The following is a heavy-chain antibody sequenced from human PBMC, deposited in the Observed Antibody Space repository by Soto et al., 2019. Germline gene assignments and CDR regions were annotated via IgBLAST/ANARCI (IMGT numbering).Heavy chain of an antibody. J-gene: IGHJ4*02. Sequence: PGGSLRLSCAASGFTFSSYGMHWVRQAPGKGLEWVAVIWYDGSNKYYADSVKGRFTISRDNSKNTLYLQMNSLRAEDTAVYYCARDHSGGRYCSGGSCYYFDYWGQGTLVTVSS. CDR2: IWYDGSNK. V-gene: IGHV3-33*01. CDR1: GFTFSSYG. D-gene: IGHD2-15*01. CDR3: ARDHSGGRYCSGGSCYYFDY.